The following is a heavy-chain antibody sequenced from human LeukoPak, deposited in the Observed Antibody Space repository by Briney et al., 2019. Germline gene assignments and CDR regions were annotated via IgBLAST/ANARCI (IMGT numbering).Heavy chain of an antibody. J-gene: IGHJ4*02. D-gene: IGHD2-2*02. CDR1: GFTVSSNY. CDR3: ARGGLGYCSSTSCYNFDY. CDR2: IYSGGST. V-gene: IGHV3-53*01. Sequence: GGSLRLSRAASGFTVSSNYMSWVRQAPGRGLEWVSVIYSGGSTYYADSVKGRFTISRDNSKNTLYLQMNSLRAEDTAVYYCARGGLGYCSSTSCYNFDYWGQGTLVTVSS.